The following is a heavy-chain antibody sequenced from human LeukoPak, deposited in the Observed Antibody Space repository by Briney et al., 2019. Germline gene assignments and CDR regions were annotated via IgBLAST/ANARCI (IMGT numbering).Heavy chain of an antibody. V-gene: IGHV3-15*01. CDR2: IISNSYGETT. D-gene: IGHD5-12*01. CDR3: ATSTWLRPWLTEYFQD. Sequence: GGSLRLSCAASGFSFSNAWMSWVRQAPGKWPELLGRIISNSYGETTDYAEPVKGRFTVSRDDSKNTVFLQMNSLKAEDTGLYYCATSTWLRPWLTEYFQDWGQGTLVTVSS. CDR1: GFSFSNAW. J-gene: IGHJ1*01.